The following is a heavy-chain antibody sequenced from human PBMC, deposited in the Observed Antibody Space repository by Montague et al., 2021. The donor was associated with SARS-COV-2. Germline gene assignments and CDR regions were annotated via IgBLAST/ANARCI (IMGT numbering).Heavy chain of an antibody. D-gene: IGHD1-1*01. Sequence: SLRLSCAASGFSFSSSVMHWVRQAPGKGLEWVTVIRSDGSHISHVDSVRGRFTVSRDNSNNILYLQMNSLKVDDTAVYYCARENDWKFDFDFWGQGTLVTVSS. CDR1: GFSFSSSV. V-gene: IGHV3-33*01. CDR3: ARENDWKFDFDF. J-gene: IGHJ4*02. CDR2: IRSDGSHI.